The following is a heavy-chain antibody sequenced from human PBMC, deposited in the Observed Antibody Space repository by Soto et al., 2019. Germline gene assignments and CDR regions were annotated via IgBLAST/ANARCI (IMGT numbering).Heavy chain of an antibody. CDR3: ASSLSGLYPGYFDY. CDR2: IYTSGST. CDR1: GGSISSYY. D-gene: IGHD6-19*01. V-gene: IGHV4-4*07. J-gene: IGHJ4*02. Sequence: SETLSLTCTVSGGSISSYYWSWIRQPAGKGLEWIGRIYTSGSTNYNPSLKSRVTMSVDTSKNQFSLKLSSVTAADTAVYYCASSLSGLYPGYFDYWGQGTLVTVPS.